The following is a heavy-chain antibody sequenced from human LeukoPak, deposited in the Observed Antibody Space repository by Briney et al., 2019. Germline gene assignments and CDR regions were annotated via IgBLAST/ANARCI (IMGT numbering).Heavy chain of an antibody. CDR2: ISYDGSNK. V-gene: IGHV3-30-3*01. Sequence: GRSLRLSCAASGFTFSSYAMHWVRQAPGKGLEWVAVISYDGSNKYYADSVKGRFTISRDNSKNTLYLQMNSLRAEDTAVYYCAKDSGKVGAIDYWGQGTLVTVSS. D-gene: IGHD1-26*01. J-gene: IGHJ4*02. CDR1: GFTFSSYA. CDR3: AKDSGKVGAIDY.